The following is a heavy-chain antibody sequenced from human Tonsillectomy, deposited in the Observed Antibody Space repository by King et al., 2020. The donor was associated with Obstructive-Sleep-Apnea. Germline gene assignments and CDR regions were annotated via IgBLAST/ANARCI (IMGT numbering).Heavy chain of an antibody. J-gene: IGHJ6*02. V-gene: IGHV3-30*04. CDR2: ISHDDSNI. D-gene: IGHD4-11*01. Sequence: VQLVESGGGVVQPGRSLRLSCAASGFTFSRHPMHWVRQAPGKGLDGVALISHDDSNIYYADSVKGRFTISRDNSKSTLYLQMNSLRAEDTAVYYCARDLDYSGYYYYGMDVWGQGTTVTVSS. CDR1: GFTFSRHP. CDR3: ARDLDYSGYYYYGMDV.